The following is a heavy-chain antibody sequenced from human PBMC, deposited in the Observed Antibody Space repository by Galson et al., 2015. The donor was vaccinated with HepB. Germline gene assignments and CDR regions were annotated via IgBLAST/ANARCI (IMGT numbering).Heavy chain of an antibody. Sequence: TLSLTCAVSGWTFSGHYLTWVRQAPAKGLEWIGEINHAGSLNYNAYPKSRVTISVDTSRRQVFLNLTSVTAADTALYYCARGGRIPAAGYFDSWGQGGLVTVSS. CDR2: INHAGSL. CDR1: GWTFSGHY. V-gene: IGHV4-34*01. CDR3: ARGGRIPAAGYFDS. D-gene: IGHD6-13*01. J-gene: IGHJ4*02.